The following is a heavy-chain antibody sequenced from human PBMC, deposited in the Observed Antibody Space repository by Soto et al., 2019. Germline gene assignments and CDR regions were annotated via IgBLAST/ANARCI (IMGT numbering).Heavy chain of an antibody. D-gene: IGHD1-26*01. J-gene: IGHJ6*02. V-gene: IGHV3-30-3*01. CDR3: ASGQWDVVADYYYYYGMDV. Sequence: GGSLRLSCAASGFTFSSYAMHWVRQAPGKGLEWVAVISYDGSNKYYADSVKGRFTISRDNSKNTLYLQMNSLRAEDTAVYYCASGQWDVVADYYYYYGMDVWGQGTTVTVSS. CDR2: ISYDGSNK. CDR1: GFTFSSYA.